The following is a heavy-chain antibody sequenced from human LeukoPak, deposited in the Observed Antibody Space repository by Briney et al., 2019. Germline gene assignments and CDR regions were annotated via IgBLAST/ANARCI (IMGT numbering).Heavy chain of an antibody. Sequence: GGSLRLSCAASGFTFINTWMNWVRQAPGKGLEWVGRVKSKADGGTADYAAPVKGRSTISRDDSKNTLYLQMNSLKTEDTAMYFCTKAAFYYTSGSLDYWGQGTLVTVSS. CDR2: VKSKADGGTA. CDR3: TKAAFYYTSGSLDY. J-gene: IGHJ4*02. CDR1: GFTFINTW. D-gene: IGHD3-10*01. V-gene: IGHV3-15*07.